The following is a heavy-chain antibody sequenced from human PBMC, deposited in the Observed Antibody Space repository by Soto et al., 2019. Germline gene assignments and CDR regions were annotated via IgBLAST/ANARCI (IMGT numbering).Heavy chain of an antibody. CDR3: ARRYTGTSSFDY. CDR1: GDSITNYY. D-gene: IGHD3-16*02. J-gene: IGHJ4*02. V-gene: IGHV4-59*01. Sequence: QVQLQESGPGLVKPSETLSLTCSVSGDSITNYYWNWLRQSPGKGLEWIGYISSRGRATYNPSLRGRVTISLDTSKDPFFLTLNSATAADTAVYYCARRYTGTSSFDYWGQGTLVTVSS. CDR2: ISSRGRA.